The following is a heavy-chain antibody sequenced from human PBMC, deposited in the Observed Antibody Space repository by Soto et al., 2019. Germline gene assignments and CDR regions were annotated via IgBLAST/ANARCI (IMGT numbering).Heavy chain of an antibody. D-gene: IGHD5-18*01. CDR1: GGSISSSSYY. J-gene: IGHJ6*02. V-gene: IGHV4-39*01. CDR3: ARSQPMELWSNGMDV. Sequence: KTSETLSLTCAVSGGSISSSSYYWGWIRQPPGKGLEWIGSIYYSGSTYYNPSLKSRVTISVDTSKNQFSLKLSSVTAADTAVYYCARSQPMELWSNGMDVWGQGTTVTVSS. CDR2: IYYSGST.